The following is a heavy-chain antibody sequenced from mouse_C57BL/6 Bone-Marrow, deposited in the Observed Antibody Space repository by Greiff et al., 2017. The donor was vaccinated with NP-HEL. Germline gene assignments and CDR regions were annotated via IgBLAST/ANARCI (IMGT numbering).Heavy chain of an antibody. D-gene: IGHD1-1*01. CDR1: GFTFSSYA. CDR2: ISSGGDYI. J-gene: IGHJ1*03. Sequence: EVQGVESGEGLVKPGGSLKLSCEASGFTFSSYAMSWVRQTPEKRLEWVAYISSGGDYIYYADTVKGRFTISRDNARNTLYLQMSSLKSEDTAMYYCTRDSYDWYFDVWGTGTTVTVSS. CDR3: TRDSYDWYFDV. V-gene: IGHV5-9-1*02.